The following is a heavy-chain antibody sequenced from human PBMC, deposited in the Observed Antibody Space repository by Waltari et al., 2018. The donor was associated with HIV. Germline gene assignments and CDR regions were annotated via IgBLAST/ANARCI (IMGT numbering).Heavy chain of an antibody. J-gene: IGHJ6*02. Sequence: EVQLVESGGGLVKPGASLRLSCAASGFTFSSYSMNWVRQAPGKGLEWVSSISSSSSYIYYADSVKGRFTISRDNAKNSLYLQMNSLRAEDTAVYYCASPYDSSGYREVDYYYGMDVWGQGTTVTVSS. CDR1: GFTFSSYS. V-gene: IGHV3-21*01. CDR2: ISSSSSYI. CDR3: ASPYDSSGYREVDYYYGMDV. D-gene: IGHD3-22*01.